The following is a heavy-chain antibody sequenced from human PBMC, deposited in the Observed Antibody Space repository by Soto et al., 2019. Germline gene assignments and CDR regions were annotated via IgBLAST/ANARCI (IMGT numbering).Heavy chain of an antibody. Sequence: GGSLRLSCAASGFTFSSYWMSWVRQAPGKGLEWVANIKQDGSEKYYVDSVKGRFTISRDNAKNSLYLQMNSLRAKDTAVYYCARDGDYYGSGSNWFDPWGQGTLVTVSS. CDR3: ARDGDYYGSGSNWFDP. D-gene: IGHD3-10*01. CDR1: GFTFSSYW. V-gene: IGHV3-7*01. J-gene: IGHJ5*02. CDR2: IKQDGSEK.